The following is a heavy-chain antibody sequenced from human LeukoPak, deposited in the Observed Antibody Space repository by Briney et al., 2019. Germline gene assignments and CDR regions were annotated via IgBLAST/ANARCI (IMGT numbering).Heavy chain of an antibody. J-gene: IGHJ4*02. V-gene: IGHV3-21*01. D-gene: IGHD6-13*01. Sequence: GGSLRLSCAASGFTFSSYSMNWVRQAPGKGLEWVSSISSSSSYIYYADSVKGRFTISRDNAKNSLYLQMNSLRAEDTAVYYCAKEGIAAAGHIYYFDYWGQGTLVTVSS. CDR3: AKEGIAAAGHIYYFDY. CDR1: GFTFSSYS. CDR2: ISSSSSYI.